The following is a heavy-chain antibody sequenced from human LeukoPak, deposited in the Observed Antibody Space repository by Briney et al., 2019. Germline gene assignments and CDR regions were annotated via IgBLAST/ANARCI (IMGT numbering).Heavy chain of an antibody. Sequence: PGGSLRLSCAASGFTFSSYDMHWVRQATGKGLEWVSAIGTAGDTYYPGSVKGRFTISRDNSKNTLYLQMNSLRSDDTAVYYCAEAPYRNNRNHYFYSYMDVWGTGTTVTVSS. D-gene: IGHD3-16*02. CDR3: AEAPYRNNRNHYFYSYMDV. CDR2: IGTAGDT. CDR1: GFTFSSYD. J-gene: IGHJ6*03. V-gene: IGHV3-13*01.